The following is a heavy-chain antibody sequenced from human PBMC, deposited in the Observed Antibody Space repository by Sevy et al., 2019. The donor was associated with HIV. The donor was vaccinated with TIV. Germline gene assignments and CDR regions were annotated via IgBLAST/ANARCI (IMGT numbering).Heavy chain of an antibody. CDR3: ARCFGSGSYGFDS. D-gene: IGHD3-10*01. V-gene: IGHV3-33*01. Sequence: GGSLRLSCAASGFTFSSYGMHWVRQAPGKGLEWVAVIWYDGSNKYYADSVKGRFTISRDNSKNTLYLQMNSLRAEDTAVYYCARCFGSGSYGFDSWGQGTLVTVPS. J-gene: IGHJ4*02. CDR2: IWYDGSNK. CDR1: GFTFSSYG.